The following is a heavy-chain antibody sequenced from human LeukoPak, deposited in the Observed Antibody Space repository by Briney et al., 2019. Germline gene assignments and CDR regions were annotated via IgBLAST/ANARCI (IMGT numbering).Heavy chain of an antibody. CDR2: IKQDGSEK. J-gene: IGHJ3*02. Sequence: PGGSLRLSCAASGFTFSNYWMSWVRQAPGKGLEWVANIKQDGSEKYYVDSVKGRFTISRDNAKNSLYLQMNSLRAEDTAVYYCAKSGSYLYAFDIWGQGTMVTVSS. D-gene: IGHD1-26*01. CDR3: AKSGSYLYAFDI. CDR1: GFTFSNYW. V-gene: IGHV3-7*05.